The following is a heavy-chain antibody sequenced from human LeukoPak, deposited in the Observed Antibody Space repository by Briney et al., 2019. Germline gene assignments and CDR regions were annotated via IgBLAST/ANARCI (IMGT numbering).Heavy chain of an antibody. CDR2: IKQDGSEK. V-gene: IGHV3-7*01. CDR1: GFTFSSYW. D-gene: IGHD6-13*01. J-gene: IGHJ4*02. CDR3: ARDLWGELVDY. Sequence: GGSLRHSCAASGFTFSSYWMSWVRQAPGKGLEWVANIKQDGSEKYYVDSVKGRFTISRDNAKNSLYLQMNSLRAEDTAVYYCARDLWGELVDYWGQGTLVTVSS.